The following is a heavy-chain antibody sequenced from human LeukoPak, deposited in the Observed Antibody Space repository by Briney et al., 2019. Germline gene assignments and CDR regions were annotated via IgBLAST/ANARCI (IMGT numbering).Heavy chain of an antibody. Sequence: SETLSLTCQVYGGSFSGYYWSWIRQPPGKGLEWIGEINHSGSTNYNPSLKSRVTISVDTSKNQLSLKLSSVTAADTAVYYCARRGVVPAARRQFDYWGQGTLVTVSS. CDR3: ARRGVVPAARRQFDY. CDR1: GGSFSGYY. V-gene: IGHV4-34*01. CDR2: INHSGST. J-gene: IGHJ4*02. D-gene: IGHD2-2*01.